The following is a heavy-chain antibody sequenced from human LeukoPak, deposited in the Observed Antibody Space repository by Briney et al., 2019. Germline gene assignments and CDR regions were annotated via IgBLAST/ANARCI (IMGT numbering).Heavy chain of an antibody. D-gene: IGHD6-13*01. Sequence: GGSLRLSCAASGFTFSSYSMNWVRQAPGKGLEWVSSISSSSSYIYYADSVKGRFTISRDNAKNSLYLQMNSLRAEDTAVYYCARGFIAAAWDYMDVWGKGTTVTLSS. CDR3: ARGFIAAAWDYMDV. CDR1: GFTFSSYS. V-gene: IGHV3-21*01. CDR2: ISSSSSYI. J-gene: IGHJ6*03.